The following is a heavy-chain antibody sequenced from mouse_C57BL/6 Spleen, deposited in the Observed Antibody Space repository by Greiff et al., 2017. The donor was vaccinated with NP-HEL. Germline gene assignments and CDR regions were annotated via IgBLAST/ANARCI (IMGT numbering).Heavy chain of an antibody. Sequence: VQLQQSGAELVRPGASVKLSCTASGFNIKDYYMHWVKQRPEQGLEWIGRIDPEDGDTEYAPKFPGKATMTADTSSNTAYLQLSSLTSEDTAVYYCTSLITTVVAKVDYWGQGTTLTVSS. CDR3: TSLITTVVAKVDY. D-gene: IGHD1-1*01. V-gene: IGHV14-1*01. CDR2: IDPEDGDT. CDR1: GFNIKDYY. J-gene: IGHJ2*01.